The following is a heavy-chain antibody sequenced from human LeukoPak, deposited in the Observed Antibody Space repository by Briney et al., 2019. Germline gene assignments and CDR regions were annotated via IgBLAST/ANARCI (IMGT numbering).Heavy chain of an antibody. D-gene: IGHD5-24*01. V-gene: IGHV3-21*01. J-gene: IGHJ4*02. CDR3: AREGYSPRDGYNFNFDY. CDR2: ISRTSESV. Sequence: GGSLRLSCAASGFTFNTYSMSWVRQAPGKGLEWISIISRTSESVFYADSVKGRFTISRDNAKNSLYLQMNGLRAEDTAAYYCAREGYSPRDGYNFNFDYWGQGTLVTVSS. CDR1: GFTFNTYS.